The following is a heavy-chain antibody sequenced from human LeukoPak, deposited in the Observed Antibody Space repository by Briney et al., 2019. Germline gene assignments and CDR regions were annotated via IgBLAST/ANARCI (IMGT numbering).Heavy chain of an antibody. J-gene: IGHJ4*02. V-gene: IGHV3-30-3*01. Sequence: GGSLRLSCAASGFTFSSYAMHWVRQAPGKGLEWVAVISYDGSNKYYADSVKGRFTISRDNSKNTLYLQMNSLRAEDTAVYYCARESRLGELGYWGQGTLVTVSS. CDR3: ARESRLGELGY. CDR2: ISYDGSNK. D-gene: IGHD3-16*01. CDR1: GFTFSSYA.